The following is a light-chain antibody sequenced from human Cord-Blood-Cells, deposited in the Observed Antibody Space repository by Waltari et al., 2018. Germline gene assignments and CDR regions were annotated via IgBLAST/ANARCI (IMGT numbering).Light chain of an antibody. V-gene: IGKV1-9*01. Sequence: DIQLTQSPSFLSASVGDRVTITCRASQGISSYLAWYQQKPGKAPKLLIYAASTLQSGVPSRFRGRGSGTEFTLTISSLQPEDFATYYCQQLNSYPFTCGPGTKVDIK. J-gene: IGKJ3*01. CDR2: AAS. CDR1: QGISSY. CDR3: QQLNSYPFT.